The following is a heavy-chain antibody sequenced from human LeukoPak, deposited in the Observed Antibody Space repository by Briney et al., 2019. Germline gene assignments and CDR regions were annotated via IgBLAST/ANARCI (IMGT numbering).Heavy chain of an antibody. CDR2: IYYSAST. J-gene: IGHJ6*03. CDR1: GGSISSSSYY. V-gene: IGHV4-39*01. D-gene: IGHD5-18*01. CDR3: ARHKFDGYSYGSRYYYYYMDV. Sequence: SETLSLTCTVSGGSISSSSYYWGWIRQPPGKGLEWIGSIYYSASTYYNPSLKSRVIISVDTSKNQFSLKLSSVTAADTAVYYCARHKFDGYSYGSRYYYYYMDVWGKGTTVTVSS.